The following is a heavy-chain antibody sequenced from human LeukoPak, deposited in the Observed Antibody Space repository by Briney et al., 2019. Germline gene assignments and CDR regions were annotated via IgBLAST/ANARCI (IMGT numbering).Heavy chain of an antibody. V-gene: IGHV3-74*01. CDR1: GFTFSNSW. CDR3: SRGGPPFY. Sequence: TGGSLRLSCAASGFTFSNSWMHWVRQAPGKGLVWVSRINGDGSRTGYADSVKGRFTVSRDNARNALYLQMNSLRAEDTAVYYCSRGGPPFYWGQGTLVTVSS. J-gene: IGHJ4*02. CDR2: INGDGSRT.